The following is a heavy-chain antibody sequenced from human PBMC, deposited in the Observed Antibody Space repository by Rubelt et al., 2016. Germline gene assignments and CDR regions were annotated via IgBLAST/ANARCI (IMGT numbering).Heavy chain of an antibody. CDR2: INSDGSNK. CDR1: GFTFSSYW. J-gene: IGHJ3*02. V-gene: IGHV3-74*01. Sequence: EVQLVESGGGLVQPGGSLRLSCAASGFTFSSYWMHWVRQAPGKGLVWVSRINSDGSNKNYADSGKGRFNISRDNAKNTLYLQRNSLRAEDTAVYYCARSGPDVVVPAAIRVEGDAFDIWGQGTMVTVSS. D-gene: IGHD2-2*02. CDR3: ARSGPDVVVPAAIRVEGDAFDI.